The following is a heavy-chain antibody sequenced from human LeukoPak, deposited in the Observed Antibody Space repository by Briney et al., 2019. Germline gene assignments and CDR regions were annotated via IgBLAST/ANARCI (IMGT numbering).Heavy chain of an antibody. D-gene: IGHD1-26*01. CDR2: ISGSGGST. CDR3: ATTGSGSYYDY. CDR1: GFTFSSYG. Sequence: PGGSLRLSCAASGFTFSSYGMSWVRQAPGKGLEWVSAISGSGGSTTYAESVKGRFTISRDNAKNTLFLQMNSLRAEDTAVYYCATTGSGSYYDYWGQGTLVTVSS. J-gene: IGHJ4*02. V-gene: IGHV3-23*01.